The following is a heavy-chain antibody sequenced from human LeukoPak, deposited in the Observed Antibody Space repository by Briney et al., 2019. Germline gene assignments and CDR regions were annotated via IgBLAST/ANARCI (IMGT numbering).Heavy chain of an antibody. CDR1: GFTFSSYW. CDR2: ISGSGGST. D-gene: IGHD6-6*01. V-gene: IGHV3-23*01. Sequence: AGGSLRLSCAASGFTFSSYWMSWVRQAPGKGLEWVSAISGSGGSTYYADSVKGRFTISRDNSKNTLYLQMNSLRAEDTAVYYCAKDLRVIPRSSSSHNWGQGTLVTVSS. CDR3: AKDLRVIPRSSSSHN. J-gene: IGHJ4*02.